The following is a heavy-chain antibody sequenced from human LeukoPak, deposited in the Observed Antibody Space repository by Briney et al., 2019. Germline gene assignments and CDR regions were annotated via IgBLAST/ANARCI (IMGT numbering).Heavy chain of an antibody. J-gene: IGHJ4*02. Sequence: ASVKVSCKASGYTFTTYYMHWVRQAPGQGLEWMGILNPSSGSTSYAQRFQGRVTMTRDTSTSTFYMELRSLKSEDTAVYYCARDGEYYDSSGSYFNYWGQGTAVTVSS. CDR2: LNPSSGST. D-gene: IGHD3-22*01. V-gene: IGHV1-46*01. CDR1: GYTFTTYY. CDR3: ARDGEYYDSSGSYFNY.